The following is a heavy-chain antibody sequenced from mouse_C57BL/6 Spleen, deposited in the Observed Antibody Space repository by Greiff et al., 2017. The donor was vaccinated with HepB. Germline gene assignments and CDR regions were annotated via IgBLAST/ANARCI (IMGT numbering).Heavy chain of an antibody. CDR1: GYTFTSYD. CDR2: IYPRDGST. V-gene: IGHV1-85*01. CDR3: ARERDGYPYAMDY. Sequence: QVQLQQSGPELVKPGASVKLSCKASGYTFTSYDINWVKQRPGQGLEWIGWIYPRDGSTKYNEKFKGKATLPVDTSSSTAYMELHSLTSEDAAVYFCARERDGYPYAMDYWGQGTSVTVSS. J-gene: IGHJ4*01. D-gene: IGHD2-3*01.